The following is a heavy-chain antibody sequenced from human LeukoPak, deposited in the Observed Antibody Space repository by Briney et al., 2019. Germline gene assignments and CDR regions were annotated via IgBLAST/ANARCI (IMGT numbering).Heavy chain of an antibody. J-gene: IGHJ4*02. Sequence: GGSLRLSCAASGFTFSSYGMNWLRQAPGKGLDWVSYISSSSSTIYYAESVKGRFTISRDNAKNSLYLQMNSLRAEDTAVYYCARGSGSSGLVVWGQGTLVTVSS. V-gene: IGHV3-48*01. CDR2: ISSSSSTI. D-gene: IGHD1-26*01. CDR1: GFTFSSYG. CDR3: ARGSGSSGLVV.